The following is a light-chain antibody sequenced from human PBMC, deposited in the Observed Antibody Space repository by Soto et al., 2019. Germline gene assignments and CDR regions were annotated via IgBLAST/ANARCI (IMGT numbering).Light chain of an antibody. V-gene: IGKV3-20*01. CDR1: ESVGSSY. CDR3: QQSRSYPAT. Sequence: EIVLTQSPGTLSLSPGERATLSCRASESVGSSYLAWYQQKPGQAPRLLIYHASTRATGIPDRFSGSGSGTEFSLTISSLESEDFAVYYCQQSRSYPATFGGGTKVDIK. J-gene: IGKJ4*02. CDR2: HAS.